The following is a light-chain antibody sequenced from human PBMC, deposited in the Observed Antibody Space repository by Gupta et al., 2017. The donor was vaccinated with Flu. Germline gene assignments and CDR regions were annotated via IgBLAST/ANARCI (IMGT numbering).Light chain of an antibody. CDR3: QQYGSSPLT. Sequence: LPPSLCFLYLSERERATLSCRASQSVSSSYLAWYQQKPGQAPRLLIYGASSRATGIPDRFSGSGSGTDFTLTISRLEPEDFAVYYCQQYGSSPLTFGPGTKVDIK. CDR1: QSVSSSY. CDR2: GAS. J-gene: IGKJ3*01. V-gene: IGKV3-20*01.